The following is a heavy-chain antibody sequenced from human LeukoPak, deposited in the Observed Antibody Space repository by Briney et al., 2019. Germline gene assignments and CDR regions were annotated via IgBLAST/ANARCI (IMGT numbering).Heavy chain of an antibody. J-gene: IGHJ6*02. D-gene: IGHD3-16*01. Sequence: GGSLRLSCAVSVLTFNNYAMSWVRQAPGKGLEWVSAISKSGDHTYYAASAKGRFTIYRDNSKNTQYLQMNSLRAEDTAVYYCATSWGPDTSAFRWGRDGMDVWGQGTTVTVSS. CDR2: ISKSGDHT. CDR1: VLTFNNYA. CDR3: ATSWGPDTSAFRWGRDGMDV. V-gene: IGHV3-23*01.